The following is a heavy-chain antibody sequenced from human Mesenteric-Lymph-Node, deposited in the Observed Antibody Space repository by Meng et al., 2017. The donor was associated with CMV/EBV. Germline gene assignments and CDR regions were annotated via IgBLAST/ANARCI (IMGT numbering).Heavy chain of an antibody. V-gene: IGHV4-34*01. J-gene: IGHJ4*02. CDR1: GGSFSVYY. D-gene: IGHD3-9*01. Sequence: QVQLHHWGAGSLNPSEHLSVTCAVYGGSFSVYYWNWIRQSPEKGLEWIGEINHSGSTTYNPSFTSRIIISVDTSTNQISLNMSSVTAADTAVYYCARGSSYDILTGYFDYWGQGALVTVSS. CDR2: INHSGST. CDR3: ARGSSYDILTGYFDY.